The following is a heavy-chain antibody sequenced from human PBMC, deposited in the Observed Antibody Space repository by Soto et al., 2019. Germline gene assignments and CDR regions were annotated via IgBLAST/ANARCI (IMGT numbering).Heavy chain of an antibody. J-gene: IGHJ6*02. V-gene: IGHV4-30-2*01. D-gene: IGHD6-13*01. CDR3: ARISNSWEVDV. CDR2: IYHSGST. CDR1: GGSISSGDYS. Sequence: QLQLQESGSGLVKPSQTLSLTCAVSGGSISSGDYSWSWIRQPPGKGLEWIGYIYHSGSTYYNPSLRSRVTISVDRSKNPFSLKLSSVTVADTAVYYCARISNSWEVDVWGQGTTVTVSS.